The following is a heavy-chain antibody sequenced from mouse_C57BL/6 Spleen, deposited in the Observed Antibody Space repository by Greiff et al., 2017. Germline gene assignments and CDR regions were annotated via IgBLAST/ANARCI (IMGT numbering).Heavy chain of an antibody. D-gene: IGHD1-1*01. J-gene: IGHJ4*01. CDR3: ARSATLYGSSYNAMDY. V-gene: IGHV1-39*01. CDR1: GYSFTDYN. Sequence: LVESGPELVKPGASVKISCKASGYSFTDYNMNWVKQSNGKSLEWIGVINPNYGTTSYNQKFKGKATLTVDQSSSTAYMQLNSLTSEDSAVDYCARSATLYGSSYNAMDYWGQGTSVTVSS. CDR2: INPNYGTT.